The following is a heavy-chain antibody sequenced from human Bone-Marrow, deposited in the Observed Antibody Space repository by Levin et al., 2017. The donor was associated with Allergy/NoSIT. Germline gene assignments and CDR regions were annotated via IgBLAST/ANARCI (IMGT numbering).Heavy chain of an antibody. Sequence: GGSLRLSCKVSGYSLTELSMHWVRQAPGRGLEWMGGFDPEDGETIYAQRFQGRVTMTEDTSTDTAYMELSSLRSEDTAVYYCATGFVSGYAWFDPWGQGTLVTVSS. CDR1: GYSLTELS. J-gene: IGHJ5*02. V-gene: IGHV1-24*01. CDR3: ATGFVSGYAWFDP. D-gene: IGHD5-12*01. CDR2: FDPEDGET.